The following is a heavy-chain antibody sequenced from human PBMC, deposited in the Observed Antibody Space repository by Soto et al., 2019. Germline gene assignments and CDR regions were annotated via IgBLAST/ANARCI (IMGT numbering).Heavy chain of an antibody. J-gene: IGHJ3*02. CDR3: ARGASMVRGVILDAFDI. CDR1: GYTFTNYA. D-gene: IGHD3-10*01. Sequence: GASVKVSCKASGYTFTNYAMHWVRQAPGQRLEWMGWINAGNGNTKYSQKFQGRVTITRDTSASTAYMELSSLRSEDTAVYYCARGASMVRGVILDAFDIWGQGTMVTVSS. CDR2: INAGNGNT. V-gene: IGHV1-3*01.